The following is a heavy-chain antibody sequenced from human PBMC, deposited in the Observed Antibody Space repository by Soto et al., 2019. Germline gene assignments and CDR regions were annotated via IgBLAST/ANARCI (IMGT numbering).Heavy chain of an antibody. J-gene: IGHJ6*02. CDR1: GYSLRSNY. V-gene: IGHV1-2*02. Sequence: QVQLVQSGAEVKKPGASVKVSCKASGYSLRSNYVHWVRQAPGQGLEWMGWINPNSSGTVDAQKFQGRVSITRDASLTTAYMQLNRLTSDDTAVYYCARDLIVDGPDNYGMDVWGQGTTVTVSS. CDR2: INPNSSGT. D-gene: IGHD3-22*01. CDR3: ARDLIVDGPDNYGMDV.